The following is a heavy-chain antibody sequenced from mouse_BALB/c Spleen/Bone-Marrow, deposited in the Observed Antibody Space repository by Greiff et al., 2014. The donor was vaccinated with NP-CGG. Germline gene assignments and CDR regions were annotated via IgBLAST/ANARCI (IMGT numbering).Heavy chain of an antibody. CDR2: INPSNGGT. J-gene: IGHJ4*01. Sequence: QVQLKESGAELVKPGASVKLSCKASGYTFTSYWMHWVKLRPGQGFEWIGEINPSNGGTNYNEKFKRKATLTVDKSSSTAYMQLSGLTSEDSAVYYCTYMGYYGSSYAMDYWGQGTSVTVSS. CDR3: TYMGYYGSSYAMDY. V-gene: IGHV1S16*01. D-gene: IGHD1-1*01. CDR1: GYTFTSYW.